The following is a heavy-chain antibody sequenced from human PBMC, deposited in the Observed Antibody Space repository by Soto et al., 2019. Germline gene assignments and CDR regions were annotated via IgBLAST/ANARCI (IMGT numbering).Heavy chain of an antibody. J-gene: IGHJ4*02. D-gene: IGHD6-13*01. CDR3: ATRIAAAAPTDY. CDR2: ISYDGSNK. V-gene: IGHV3-30*03. CDR1: GFTFSSYG. Sequence: GGSLRLSCAASGFTFSSYGMHWVRQAPGKGLEWVAVISYDGSNKYYADSVKGRFTISRDNSKNTLYLQMNSLRAEDTAVYYCATRIAAAAPTDYWGQGTLVTVSS.